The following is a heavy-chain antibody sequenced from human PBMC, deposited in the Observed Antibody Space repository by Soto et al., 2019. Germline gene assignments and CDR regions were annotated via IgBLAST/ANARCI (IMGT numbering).Heavy chain of an antibody. Sequence: LRLSCAASGFTFDDYAMHWVRQAPGKGLEWVSGISWNSGSIGYADSVKGRFTISRDSAKNSLYLQMNSLRAEDTAVYYCASTYYDSSGYYQLDYWGQGTLVTVSS. D-gene: IGHD3-22*01. CDR3: ASTYYDSSGYYQLDY. CDR1: GFTFDDYA. J-gene: IGHJ4*02. CDR2: ISWNSGSI. V-gene: IGHV3-9*01.